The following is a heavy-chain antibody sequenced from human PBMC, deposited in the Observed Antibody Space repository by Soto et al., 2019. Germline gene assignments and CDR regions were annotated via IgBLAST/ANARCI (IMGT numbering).Heavy chain of an antibody. D-gene: IGHD4-17*01. V-gene: IGHV2-5*02. CDR1: GFSLTTSGVG. CDR2: IYWDDDE. J-gene: IGHJ4*02. Sequence: GSGPTLVNPTQTLTLTCTFSGFSLTTSGVGVGWIRQPPGKALEWLARIYWDDDERYSPSLQSRLTITKDTSKNQVDLTMTNMDPVDTATYYCAHMTTVTTFDSWGQGTLVTVSS. CDR3: AHMTTVTTFDS.